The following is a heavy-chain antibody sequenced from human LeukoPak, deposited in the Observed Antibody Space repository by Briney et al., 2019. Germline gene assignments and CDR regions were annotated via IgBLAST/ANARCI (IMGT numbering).Heavy chain of an antibody. CDR3: ARLSAQTYYDILTGKQGGYFDY. CDR1: GGSFSGYY. D-gene: IGHD3-9*01. Sequence: SETLSLTCDVYGGSFSGYYWSWIRQPPEKGLEWIGEINHSGSTNYNPSLKSRVTISVDTSKNQFSLKLSSVTAADTAVYYCARLSAQTYYDILTGKQGGYFDYWGQGTLVTVSS. V-gene: IGHV4-34*01. J-gene: IGHJ4*02. CDR2: INHSGST.